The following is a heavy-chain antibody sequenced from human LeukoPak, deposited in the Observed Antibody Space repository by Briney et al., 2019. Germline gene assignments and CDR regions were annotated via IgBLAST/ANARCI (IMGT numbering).Heavy chain of an antibody. J-gene: IGHJ3*01. CDR2: IYHSGST. CDR3: ARKGLSPPLGPQPDTRRTAFDS. CDR1: GGSIVSDIW. D-gene: IGHD1-1*01. Sequence: SETLSLTCVVSGGSIVSDIWWSWVRQPPGKGLQWVGEIYHSGSTNYNPSLKSRVTVSVNKSKNQFSLMLTSVTAADTAVYYCARKGLSPPLGPQPDTRRTAFDSWGQGTMVTVSS. V-gene: IGHV4-4*02.